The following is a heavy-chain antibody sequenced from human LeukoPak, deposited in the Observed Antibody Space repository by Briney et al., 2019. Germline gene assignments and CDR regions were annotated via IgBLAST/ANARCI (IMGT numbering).Heavy chain of an antibody. D-gene: IGHD1-14*01. Sequence: SETLSLTCTVSGGSISSYYWSWIRQPPGKGLEWIGYIYYSGSTNYNPSLKSRVTISVDTSKNQFSLKLSSVTAADTAVYYCARAVGEPWFDPWGQGTLVTVSS. V-gene: IGHV4-59*01. CDR1: GGSISSYY. CDR3: ARAVGEPWFDP. CDR2: IYYSGST. J-gene: IGHJ5*02.